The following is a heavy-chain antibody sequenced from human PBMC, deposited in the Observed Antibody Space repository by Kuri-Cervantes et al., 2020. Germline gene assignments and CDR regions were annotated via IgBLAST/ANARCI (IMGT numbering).Heavy chain of an antibody. D-gene: IGHD3-10*01. Sequence: GGSLRLSCAASGFTFSSYSMNWVRQAPGRGLEWVAVIWYDGSNKYYADSVKGRFTISRDNSKNTLYLQMNSLRAEDTAVYYCAKDSSWFGEDDAFDIWGQGTMVTVSS. CDR1: GFTFSSYS. CDR2: IWYDGSNK. V-gene: IGHV3-33*06. J-gene: IGHJ3*02. CDR3: AKDSSWFGEDDAFDI.